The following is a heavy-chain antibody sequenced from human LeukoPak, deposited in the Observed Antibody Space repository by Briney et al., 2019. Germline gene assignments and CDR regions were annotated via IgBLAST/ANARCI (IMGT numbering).Heavy chain of an antibody. CDR2: ISGSGGST. CDR1: GFTLNDFA. CDR3: ASQNLIAVPGYYFDY. Sequence: GGSLRLSCAASGFTLNDFAMHWVRQTPGKGLEWVSAISGSGGSTYYADSVKGRFTISRDNSKNTLYLQMNSLRAEDTAVYYCASQNLIAVPGYYFDYWGQGTLVTVSS. J-gene: IGHJ4*02. V-gene: IGHV3-23*01. D-gene: IGHD6-19*01.